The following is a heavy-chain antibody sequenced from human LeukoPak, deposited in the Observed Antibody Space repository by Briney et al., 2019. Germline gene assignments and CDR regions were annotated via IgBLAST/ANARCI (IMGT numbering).Heavy chain of an antibody. J-gene: IGHJ4*02. D-gene: IGHD3-10*01. CDR2: IYYSGST. CDR1: GGSISSYY. V-gene: IGHV4-59*08. CDR3: ARRFGSGSYYTSDY. Sequence: PSETLSLTCTVSGGSISSYYWNWIRRPPGKGLEWIGYIYYSGSTNYNPSLKSRVTISVDTSKNQFSLKLSSVTAADTAVYYCARRFGSGSYYTSDYWGQGSLVTVSS.